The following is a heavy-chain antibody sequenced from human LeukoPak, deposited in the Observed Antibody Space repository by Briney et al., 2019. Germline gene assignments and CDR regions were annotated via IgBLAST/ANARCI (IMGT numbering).Heavy chain of an antibody. D-gene: IGHD2-15*01. Sequence: ASVKVSCKASGYTFTGYYMHWVRQAPGQGLEWMGWINPNSGGTNYAQKFQGRVTMTRDTSISTAYVELSRLRSDDTAVYYCARSPIVVVVAATRVRNWFDPWGQGTLVTVSS. CDR3: ARSPIVVVVAATRVRNWFDP. V-gene: IGHV1-2*02. J-gene: IGHJ5*02. CDR2: INPNSGGT. CDR1: GYTFTGYY.